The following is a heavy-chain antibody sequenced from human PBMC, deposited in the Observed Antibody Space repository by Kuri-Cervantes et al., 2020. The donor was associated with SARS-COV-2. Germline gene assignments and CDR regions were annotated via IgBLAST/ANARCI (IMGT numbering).Heavy chain of an antibody. Sequence: GGSLRLSCAASGFTFDDYAMRWVRQAPGKGLEWVAGISWNRGSIGHADSVKGRFTISRDNSKNTLYLQMNSLRAEDTAVYYCAKELRLDHYPGMDVWGKGTTVTVSS. CDR3: AKELRLDHYPGMDV. J-gene: IGHJ6*04. CDR1: GFTFDDYA. CDR2: ISWNRGSI. V-gene: IGHV3-9*01. D-gene: IGHD3-16*01.